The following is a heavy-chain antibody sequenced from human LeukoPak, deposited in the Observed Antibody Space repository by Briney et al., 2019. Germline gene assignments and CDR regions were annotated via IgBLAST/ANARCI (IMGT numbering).Heavy chain of an antibody. CDR2: IYYSGST. CDR3: ARVVVPAAIHFGY. J-gene: IGHJ4*02. CDR1: GGSISSYY. Sequence: SETLSLTCTVSGGSISSYYWSWIRQPPGKGLEWIGYIYYSGSTNYNPSLKSRVTISVDTSKNQFSLKLSSVTAADTAVYYCARVVVPAAIHFGYWGQGTLVTVSS. V-gene: IGHV4-59*01. D-gene: IGHD2-2*02.